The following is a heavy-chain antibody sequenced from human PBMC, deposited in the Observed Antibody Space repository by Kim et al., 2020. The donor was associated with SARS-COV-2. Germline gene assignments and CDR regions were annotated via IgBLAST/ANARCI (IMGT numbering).Heavy chain of an antibody. CDR3: ARWEVAFFYGLDV. D-gene: IGHD3-3*02. V-gene: IGHV1-69*01. Sequence: NYAQKFLGRVTITADESTRTAYLEVNNLRSDDTSVYYCARWEVAFFYGLDVWGQGTTVAVSS. J-gene: IGHJ6*02.